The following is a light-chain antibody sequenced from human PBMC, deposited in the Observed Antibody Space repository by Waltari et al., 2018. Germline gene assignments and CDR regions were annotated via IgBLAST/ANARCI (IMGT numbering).Light chain of an antibody. CDR1: QRVIIN. J-gene: IGKJ2*01. V-gene: IGKV3-15*01. CDR2: GAS. Sequence: EIVMTQSPDTLSVSPGERATLSCRASQRVIINLAWYQQKPGQAPRPLIYGASTRATRSPARFSGTVSVTAFSLSYCSLQSEDVAVYYCQQYDNWPPYTFDQGTSLEIK. CDR3: QQYDNWPPYT.